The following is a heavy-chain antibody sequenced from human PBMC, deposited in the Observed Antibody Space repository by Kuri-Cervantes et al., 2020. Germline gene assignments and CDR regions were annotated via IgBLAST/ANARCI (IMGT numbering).Heavy chain of an antibody. CDR3: ARDKGTDVLRFLEWSRTMDV. CDR1: GFSFSNAW. J-gene: IGHJ6*03. Sequence: GGSLRLSCAASGFSFSNAWMTWVRQAPGKGLEWVSSISSSSSYIYYADSVKGRFTISRDNAKNSLYLQMNSLRAEDTAVYYCARDKGTDVLRFLEWSRTMDVWGKGTTVTVSS. V-gene: IGHV3-21*01. CDR2: ISSSSSYI. D-gene: IGHD3-3*01.